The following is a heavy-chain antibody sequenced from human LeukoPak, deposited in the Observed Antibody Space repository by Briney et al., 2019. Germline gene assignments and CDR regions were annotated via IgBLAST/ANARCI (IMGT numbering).Heavy chain of an antibody. CDR1: GGSISSSSYW. Sequence: SETLSLTCTVSGGSISSSSYWWVWIRRPPGKGLEWIGSIYYSGSTYYNPSLKSRLTLSVDTSKNQFSLKLSSVTAADTAVYYCASRSQSSGWYYDYWGQGTLVTVSS. V-gene: IGHV4-39*01. J-gene: IGHJ4*02. D-gene: IGHD6-19*01. CDR3: ASRSQSSGWYYDY. CDR2: IYYSGST.